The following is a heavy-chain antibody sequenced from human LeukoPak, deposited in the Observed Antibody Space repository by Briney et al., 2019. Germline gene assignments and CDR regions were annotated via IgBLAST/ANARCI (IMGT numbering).Heavy chain of an antibody. J-gene: IGHJ5*02. CDR1: GYTFTSYG. Sequence: ASVKVSCKASGYTFTSYGISWVRQAPGQGLEWMGWISAYNGNTNYAQKLQGRVTTTTDTSTSTAYMELRSLRSDDTAVYYCARERTGYCSGGSCSNWFDPWGQGTLVTVSS. D-gene: IGHD2-15*01. V-gene: IGHV1-18*01. CDR3: ARERTGYCSGGSCSNWFDP. CDR2: ISAYNGNT.